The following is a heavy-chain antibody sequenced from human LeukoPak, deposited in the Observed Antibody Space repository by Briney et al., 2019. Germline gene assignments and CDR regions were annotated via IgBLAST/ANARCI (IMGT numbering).Heavy chain of an antibody. Sequence: GASVKVSCKASGYTFTSYYMHWVRQATGQGLEWMGWMNPNSGNTGYAQKFQGRVTMTRNTSISTAYMELSSLRSEDTAVYYCARGRVVRGVSFDYWGQGTLVTVSS. CDR3: ARGRVVRGVSFDY. CDR1: GYTFTSYY. CDR2: MNPNSGNT. D-gene: IGHD3-10*01. J-gene: IGHJ4*02. V-gene: IGHV1-8*02.